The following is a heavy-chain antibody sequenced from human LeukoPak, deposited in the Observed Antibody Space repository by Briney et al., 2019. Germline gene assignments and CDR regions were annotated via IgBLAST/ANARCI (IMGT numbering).Heavy chain of an antibody. CDR1: GYTFTSYG. CDR3: AREVAAAAWDYMDV. V-gene: IGHV1-18*01. CDR2: ISAYNGNT. J-gene: IGHJ6*03. Sequence: ASVKVSCKASGYTFTSYGISWLRQAPGQGLEWMGWISAYNGNTNYAQKLQGRVTMTTDTSTSTAYMELRSLRSDDTAVYYCAREVAAAAWDYMDVWGKETTVTVSS. D-gene: IGHD6-13*01.